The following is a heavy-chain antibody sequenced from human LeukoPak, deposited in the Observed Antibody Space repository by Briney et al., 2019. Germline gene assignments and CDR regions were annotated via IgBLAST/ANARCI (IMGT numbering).Heavy chain of an antibody. V-gene: IGHV1-69*04. CDR1: GGTFSSYA. CDR2: IIPILGIA. Sequence: SVKVSCKASGGTFSSYAISWVRQAPGQGLEWMGRIIPILGIANYAQKFQGRVTITADKSTSTAYMELSSLRSEDTAVYYCARDRTRYYYDSSGSPGGYWGQGTLVTVSS. J-gene: IGHJ4*02. CDR3: ARDRTRYYYDSSGSPGGY. D-gene: IGHD3-22*01.